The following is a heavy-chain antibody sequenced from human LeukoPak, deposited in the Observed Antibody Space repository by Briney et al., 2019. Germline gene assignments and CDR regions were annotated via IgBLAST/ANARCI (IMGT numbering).Heavy chain of an antibody. CDR2: ISYDGINK. CDR1: GFTFSNYG. Sequence: GGSLRLSCAASGFTFSNYGIHWVRQAPGKGLEWVAVISYDGINKYYADSVKGRFTISRDNSKNTLYLQMNSLRAEDTAVYYCARDREVSLVYWGQGTLVTVSS. D-gene: IGHD1-26*01. V-gene: IGHV3-30*03. CDR3: ARDREVSLVY. J-gene: IGHJ4*02.